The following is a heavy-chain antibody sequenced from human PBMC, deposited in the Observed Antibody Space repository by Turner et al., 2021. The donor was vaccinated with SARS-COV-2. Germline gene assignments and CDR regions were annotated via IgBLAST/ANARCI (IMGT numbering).Heavy chain of an antibody. V-gene: IGHV3-21*01. Sequence: DVQLVESGGGLVKPGGSLRLSCAASGFTFSSYSMNWVRQAPGMWLEWVSSISSSSSYIYYADSVKGRFTISRDNAKNSLYLQMNSLRAEDTAVYYCARWAYYDSSGYYPSHFDYLGQGTLVTVSS. CDR1: GFTFSSYS. CDR3: ARWAYYDSSGYYPSHFDY. J-gene: IGHJ4*02. CDR2: ISSSSSYI. D-gene: IGHD3-22*01.